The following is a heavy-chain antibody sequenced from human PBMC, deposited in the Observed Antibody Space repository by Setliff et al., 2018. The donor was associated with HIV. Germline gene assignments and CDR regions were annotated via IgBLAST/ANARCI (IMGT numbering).Heavy chain of an antibody. D-gene: IGHD2-15*01. Sequence: SETLSLTCTISGGFISNHYWSWIRQPPGKGLEWIGEINHSGSTNYNPSLKSRVTISVDTSKNQFSLKLSSVTAADTAVYYCARQAWHSGRNGYFVDYWGQGTLVTVSS. V-gene: IGHV4-34*01. CDR3: ARQAWHSGRNGYFVDY. CDR1: GGFISNHY. J-gene: IGHJ4*02. CDR2: INHSGST.